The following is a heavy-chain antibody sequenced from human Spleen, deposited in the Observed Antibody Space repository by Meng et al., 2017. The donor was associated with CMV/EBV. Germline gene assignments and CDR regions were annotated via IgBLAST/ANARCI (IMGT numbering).Heavy chain of an antibody. CDR2: ISSSSSTI. V-gene: IGHV3-48*04. J-gene: IGHJ6*02. CDR1: GFTFSSYS. Sequence: GGSLRLSCAASGFTFSSYSMNWVRQAPGKGLEWVSYISSSSSTIYYADSVKGRFTISRDNAKNSLYLQMNSLRAEDTAVYYCARDTRYCSSTSCYSSYYYGMDVLGRGTTVTVSS. CDR3: ARDTRYCSSTSCYSSYYYGMDV. D-gene: IGHD2-2*01.